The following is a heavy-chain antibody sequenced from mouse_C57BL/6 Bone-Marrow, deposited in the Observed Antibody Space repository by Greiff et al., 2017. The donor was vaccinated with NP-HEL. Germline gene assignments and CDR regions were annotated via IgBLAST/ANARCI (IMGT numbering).Heavy chain of an antibody. CDR1: GYTFTDYY. V-gene: IGHV1-19*01. D-gene: IGHD2-2*01. Sequence: EVQLQQSGPVLVKPGASVKMSCKASGYTFTDYYMNWVKQSHGKSLEWIGVINPYNGGTSYNQKFKGKATLTVDKSSSTAYMELNSLTSEDSAVYYCAREVRAWFAYWGQGTLVTVSA. CDR3: AREVRAWFAY. CDR2: INPYNGGT. J-gene: IGHJ3*01.